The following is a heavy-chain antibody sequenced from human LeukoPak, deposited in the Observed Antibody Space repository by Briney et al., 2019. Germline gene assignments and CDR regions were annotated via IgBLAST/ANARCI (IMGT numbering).Heavy chain of an antibody. J-gene: IGHJ3*02. Sequence: PGGSLRLSCAASGFTFSSYEMSWVRQAPGKGLDWVSYISSSGSSIHYADSAKGRFIISRDNAKNSLYLQMNSLRAEDTAVYYCARKYCSGSSCITGAYDIWGQGTMITVSS. CDR1: GFTFSSYE. D-gene: IGHD2-15*01. CDR3: ARKYCSGSSCITGAYDI. CDR2: ISSSGSSI. V-gene: IGHV3-48*03.